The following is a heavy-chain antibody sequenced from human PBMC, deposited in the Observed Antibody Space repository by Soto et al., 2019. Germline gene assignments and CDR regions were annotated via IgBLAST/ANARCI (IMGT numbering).Heavy chain of an antibody. J-gene: IGHJ2*01. Sequence: QVQLVQSGAEVKKPGSSVKLSCNAAGGTFNNLAVSWVRQAPGQGLEWMGEIIPMFGSTNYAQRFKGRVTITADESRSIAYMYLSSLRSDYTAIYYCARGGRMGNWYFDLWGRGTLVTVSS. V-gene: IGHV1-69*01. CDR3: ARGGRMGNWYFDL. D-gene: IGHD3-10*01. CDR2: IIPMFGST. CDR1: GGTFNNLA.